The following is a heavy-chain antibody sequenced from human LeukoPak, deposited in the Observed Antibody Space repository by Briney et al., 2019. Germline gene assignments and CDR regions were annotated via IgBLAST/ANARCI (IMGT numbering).Heavy chain of an antibody. V-gene: IGHV4-59*01. CDR2: IYYTGST. Sequence: SETLSLTCTVSGGSMSFYYWNWIRQSPGKGLEWIGYIYYTGSTKYNPSLQSRVTISVDKSENQFSLNLYSVTAADTAVYYCARVGYYDSSGYLDYWGQGTQVTVSS. CDR1: GGSMSFYY. D-gene: IGHD3-22*01. J-gene: IGHJ4*02. CDR3: ARVGYYDSSGYLDY.